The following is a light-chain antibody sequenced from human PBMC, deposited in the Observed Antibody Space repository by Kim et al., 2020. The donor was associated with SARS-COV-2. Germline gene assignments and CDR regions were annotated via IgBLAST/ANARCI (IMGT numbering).Light chain of an antibody. CDR3: QSYDSSLSGYV. J-gene: IGLJ1*01. Sequence: RVTISCTGSSSHIGAGYDVHWYQQLPGTAPKLLIYGNSNRPSGVPDRFSGSKSGTSASLAITGLQAEDEAEYYCQSYDSSLSGYVFGTGTKVTVL. V-gene: IGLV1-40*01. CDR2: GNS. CDR1: SSHIGAGYD.